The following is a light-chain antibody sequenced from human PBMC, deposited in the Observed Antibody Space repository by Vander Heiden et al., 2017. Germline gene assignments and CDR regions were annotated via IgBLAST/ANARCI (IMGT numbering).Light chain of an antibody. V-gene: IGLV3-1*01. CDR2: QDS. Sequence: YELTQPPSVSVSPGQTASITCSGDKLGDKYACWYQQKPGQSAVLGSYQDSKRPSGIPERFSGSNSGTTANLTISGTQAMDESYYYCQAWDSRTWVFGGGTKLTVL. J-gene: IGLJ2*01. CDR1: KLGDKY. CDR3: QAWDSRTWV.